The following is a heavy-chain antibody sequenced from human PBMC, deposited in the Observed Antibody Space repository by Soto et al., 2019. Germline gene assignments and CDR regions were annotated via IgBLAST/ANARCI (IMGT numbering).Heavy chain of an antibody. CDR1: GFTFSSYA. CDR3: AKEGEGSSGYPPDY. V-gene: IGHV3-23*01. Sequence: EVQLLESGGGLVQPGGSLRLSCAASGFTFSSYAMSWVRQAPGKGLEWVSAISGSGGSTYYADSVKGRFTISRDNXXNTLYLQRNSLRAEDTAVYYCAKEGEGSSGYPPDYWGQGTLVTVSS. J-gene: IGHJ4*02. D-gene: IGHD3-22*01. CDR2: ISGSGGST.